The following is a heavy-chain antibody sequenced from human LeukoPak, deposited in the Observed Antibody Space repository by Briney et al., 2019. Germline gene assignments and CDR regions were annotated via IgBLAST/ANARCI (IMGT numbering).Heavy chain of an antibody. CDR3: GSSSWYVGY. CDR1: GFTFSSYA. Sequence: GGSLRLSCAASGFTFSSYAMHWVRQAPGKGLEYVSAISSNGGSTYYANSVKGRFTISRDNSKNTLYLQMGSLRAEDMAVYYCGSSSWYVGYWGQGTLVTVSS. J-gene: IGHJ4*02. CDR2: ISSNGGST. D-gene: IGHD6-13*01. V-gene: IGHV3-64*01.